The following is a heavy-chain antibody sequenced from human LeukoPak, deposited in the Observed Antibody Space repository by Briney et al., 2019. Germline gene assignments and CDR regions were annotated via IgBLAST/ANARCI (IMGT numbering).Heavy chain of an antibody. CDR2: ISSSSSYI. J-gene: IGHJ4*02. CDR3: ASPLSSQRDYFDY. V-gene: IGHV3-21*01. CDR1: GITFSSYS. D-gene: IGHD2/OR15-2a*01. Sequence: GGSLRLSCAASGITFSSYSMNWVRQAPGKGLEWVSYISSSSSYIYYADSVKGRFTISRDNSKNTLYLQMNSLRAEDTAVYYCASPLSSQRDYFDYWGQGTLVTVSS.